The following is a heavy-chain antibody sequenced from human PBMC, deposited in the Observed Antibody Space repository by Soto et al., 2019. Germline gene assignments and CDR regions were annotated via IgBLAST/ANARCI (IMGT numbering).Heavy chain of an antibody. CDR1: GFTFSFCA. Sequence: EVQLLESGGGLVQPGGSLRLSCAASGFTFSFCAMSWVRQAPGKGLEWVSSIRGSGGDTYYADSVRGRFTISRDNSKTTLYLQMNSLRVEDTGVYYCVKGHSDSYYYFDYWGQGTLVTVSS. CDR2: IRGSGGDT. D-gene: IGHD3-22*01. CDR3: VKGHSDSYYYFDY. V-gene: IGHV3-23*01. J-gene: IGHJ4*02.